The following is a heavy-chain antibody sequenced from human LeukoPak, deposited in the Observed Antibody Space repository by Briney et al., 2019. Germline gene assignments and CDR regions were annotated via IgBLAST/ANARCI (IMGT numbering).Heavy chain of an antibody. V-gene: IGHV4-38-2*01. CDR3: ARVNYDFWSGYPGQVIKLNYYMDV. CDR1: GYSISSGYY. J-gene: IGHJ6*03. Sequence: ASETLSLTCAVSGYSISSGYYWGWIRQPPGKGLEWIGSIYHSGSTYYNPSLKSRVTISVDTSKNQFSLKLSSVTAADTAVYYCARVNYDFWSGYPGQVIKLNYYMDVWGKGTTVTVSS. CDR2: IYHSGST. D-gene: IGHD3-3*01.